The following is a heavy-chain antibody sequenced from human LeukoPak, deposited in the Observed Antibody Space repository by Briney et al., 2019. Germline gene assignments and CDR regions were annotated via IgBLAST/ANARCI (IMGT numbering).Heavy chain of an antibody. J-gene: IGHJ4*02. CDR1: GFTFSSYS. D-gene: IGHD6-13*01. CDR3: AKDRVTAAGYYFDY. V-gene: IGHV3-48*04. CDR2: ISSSSSTI. Sequence: GGSLRLSCAASGFTFSSYSMNWVRQAPGKGLEWVSYISSSSSTIYYADSVKGRFTISRDNAKNSLYLQMNSLRAEDTAVYYCAKDRVTAAGYYFDYWGQGTLVTVSS.